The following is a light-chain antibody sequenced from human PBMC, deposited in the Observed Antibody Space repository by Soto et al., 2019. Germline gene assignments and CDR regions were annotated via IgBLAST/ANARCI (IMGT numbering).Light chain of an antibody. CDR3: QSYDSSLSGWV. Sequence: QSVLTQPPSASGAPGQRVTISCTGSSSNIGAGYDVHWYQQLPGTAPKLLIYGNSNRPSGVPDRFSGSKSSTSASLAITGLRAEDEADYYCQSYDSSLSGWVFGGGTKLTVL. CDR2: GNS. V-gene: IGLV1-40*01. CDR1: SSNIGAGYD. J-gene: IGLJ3*02.